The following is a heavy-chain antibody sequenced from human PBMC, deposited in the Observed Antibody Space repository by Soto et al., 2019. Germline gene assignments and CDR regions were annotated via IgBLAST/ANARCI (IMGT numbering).Heavy chain of an antibody. D-gene: IGHD3-10*01. J-gene: IGHJ5*02. CDR3: ARVLRGVVNWFDP. Sequence: ASVKVSCKTSGDTFTNFCLSWVRQAPGQGLEWMGWIATYNSNKNYAQKFQGRLTLTTDTSTSTGYMELKSLEYDDTAVYYCARVLRGVVNWFDPWGQGTLVNVSS. CDR2: IATYNSNK. V-gene: IGHV1-18*01. CDR1: GDTFTNFC.